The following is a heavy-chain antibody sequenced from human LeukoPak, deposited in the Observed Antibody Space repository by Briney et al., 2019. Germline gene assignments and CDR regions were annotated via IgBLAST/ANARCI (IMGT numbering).Heavy chain of an antibody. J-gene: IGHJ4*02. Sequence: GGSLRLSCAASGFSFSNYWMHWVRQAPGEGLVWVSRINSDETGTSYADSVKGRFTISRDNAKNTLYLQMNSLRAEATAVYYCARDGSLPDYWGQGTLVTVSS. CDR2: INSDETGT. V-gene: IGHV3-74*01. CDR1: GFSFSNYW. CDR3: ARDGSLPDY.